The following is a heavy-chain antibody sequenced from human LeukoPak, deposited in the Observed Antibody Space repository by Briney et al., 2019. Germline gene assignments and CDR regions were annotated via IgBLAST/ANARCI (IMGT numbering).Heavy chain of an antibody. V-gene: IGHV1-69*05. CDR1: GGTFSSYA. J-gene: IGHJ6*03. CDR2: IIPIFGTA. D-gene: IGHD5-18*01. Sequence: SVKVSCKASGGTFSSYAISWVRQAPGQGLEWMGRIIPIFGTANYAQKFQGRVTITTDESTSTAYMELSSLRSEDTAVYYCARRIQLWLQVGYYMDVWGKGTTVTVSS. CDR3: ARRIQLWLQVGYYMDV.